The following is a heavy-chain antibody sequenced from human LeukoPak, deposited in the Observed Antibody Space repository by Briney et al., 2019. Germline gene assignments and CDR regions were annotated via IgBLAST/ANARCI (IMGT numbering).Heavy chain of an antibody. CDR1: GGSFSGYH. CDR2: INHSGST. Sequence: SETLSLTCAVYGGSFSGYHWSWIRQPPGKGLEWIGEINHSGSTDYNPSLKSRVTISVDTSKNQFSLKLSSVTAADTAVYYCARGRSGYSSSWYGGGSVGYWGQGTLVTVSS. CDR3: ARGRSGYSSSWYGGGSVGY. D-gene: IGHD6-13*01. J-gene: IGHJ4*02. V-gene: IGHV4-34*01.